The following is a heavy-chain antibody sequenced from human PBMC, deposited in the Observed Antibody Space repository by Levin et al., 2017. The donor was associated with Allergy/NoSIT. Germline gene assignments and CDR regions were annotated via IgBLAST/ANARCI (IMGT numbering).Heavy chain of an antibody. D-gene: IGHD1-26*01. CDR2: ISGGSGTI. Sequence: GGSLRLSCAASGFTLSDYHMSWLRQAPGKGLEWLSDISGGSGTIYYADSVQGRFTISRDNAKNSLFLQLNSLRVEDTALYYCARDIVSWDTSGYFFDLWGQGTPVAVSS. J-gene: IGHJ4*02. V-gene: IGHV3-11*01. CDR1: GFTLSDYH. CDR3: ARDIVSWDTSGYFFDL.